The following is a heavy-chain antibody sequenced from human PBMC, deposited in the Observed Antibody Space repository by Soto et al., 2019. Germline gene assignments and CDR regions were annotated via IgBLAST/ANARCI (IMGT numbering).Heavy chain of an antibody. D-gene: IGHD3-22*01. J-gene: IGHJ3*01. CDR2: ISGSGGST. Sequence: GGSLRLSCAASGFTCSSYAMSWVRQAPGKGLEWVSAISGSGGSTYYADSVKGRFTISRDNAKNSLYLQMNSLRAEDTAVYYCARDQLYYNDISGRPLNAFDVWGQGTMVTVSS. CDR3: ARDQLYYNDISGRPLNAFDV. V-gene: IGHV3-23*01. CDR1: GFTCSSYA.